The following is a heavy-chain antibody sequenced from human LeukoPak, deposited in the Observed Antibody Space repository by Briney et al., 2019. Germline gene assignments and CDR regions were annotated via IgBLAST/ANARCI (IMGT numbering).Heavy chain of an antibody. Sequence: KPSETLSLTCSVSGGSISNYYWSWIRQPPGKGLEWIGYIYYTGGTNYNPSLKSRATLSVDTSKNQFSVKLSLNSVTAADTAVYYCAREAIVGGPGDAFDLWGQGTMVTVSS. CDR1: GGSISNYY. CDR3: AREAIVGGPGDAFDL. D-gene: IGHD1-26*01. V-gene: IGHV4-59*01. CDR2: IYYTGGT. J-gene: IGHJ3*01.